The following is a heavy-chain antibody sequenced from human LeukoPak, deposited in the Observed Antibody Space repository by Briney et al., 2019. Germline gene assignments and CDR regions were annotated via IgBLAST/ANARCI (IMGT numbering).Heavy chain of an antibody. CDR2: INAGNGNT. CDR1: GYTFTSYA. Sequence: GASVKVSCKASGYTFTSYAMHWVRQAPGQGLEWMGWINAGNGNTKYSQKFQGRVTITRDTSASTAYMELSSLRSEDTAVYYCARSRGKDTAIDFDYWGQGTLVTVSS. D-gene: IGHD5-18*01. V-gene: IGHV1-3*01. CDR3: ARSRGKDTAIDFDY. J-gene: IGHJ4*02.